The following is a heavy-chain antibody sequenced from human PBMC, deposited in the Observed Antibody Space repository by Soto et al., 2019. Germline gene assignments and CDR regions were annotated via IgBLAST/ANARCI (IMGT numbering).Heavy chain of an antibody. J-gene: IGHJ4*02. CDR1: GYAFTRYG. Sequence: QVHLVQSGAEVKKPGASGKVSCQGSGYAFTRYGITWVRQAPGQGLEGMGWISAHNGNTNYAQKLQGRVTVTRDTSTSTAYMELRSLRYDDTAVYYCARGRYGDYWGQGALVTVSS. CDR2: ISAHNGNT. D-gene: IGHD1-1*01. V-gene: IGHV1-18*01. CDR3: ARGRYGDY.